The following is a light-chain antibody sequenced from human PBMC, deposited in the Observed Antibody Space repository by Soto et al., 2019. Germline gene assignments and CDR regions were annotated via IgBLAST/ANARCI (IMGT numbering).Light chain of an antibody. Sequence: EGVLTRSTGTLYLSPGERATLSCRASQSVSSNYVAWYQQIPGQTPRLLIYGASSRATGIPDRFSGSGSGTDFTLTISRLEPEDFAVYYCQQHGSSPWMFGQGTKVDIK. J-gene: IGKJ1*01. CDR3: QQHGSSPWM. V-gene: IGKV3-20*01. CDR1: QSVSSNY. CDR2: GAS.